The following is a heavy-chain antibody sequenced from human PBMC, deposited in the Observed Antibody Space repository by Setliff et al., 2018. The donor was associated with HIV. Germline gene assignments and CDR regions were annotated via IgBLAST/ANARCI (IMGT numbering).Heavy chain of an antibody. V-gene: IGHV4-61*02. CDR1: GGSISSGSYY. CDR3: ARVPRYCSSTSCKDY. CDR2: IYTSGST. Sequence: PSETLSLTCTVSGGSISSGSYYWSWIRQPAGKGLEWIGRIYTSGSTNYNPSLKSRVTISVDTSKNQFSLKLSSVTAADTAVYYCARVPRYCSSTSCKDYWGQGTLVTVSS. J-gene: IGHJ4*02. D-gene: IGHD2-2*01.